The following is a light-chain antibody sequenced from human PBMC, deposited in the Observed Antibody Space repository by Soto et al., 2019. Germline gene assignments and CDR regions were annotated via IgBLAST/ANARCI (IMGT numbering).Light chain of an antibody. CDR3: QHYGSIRT. CDR1: QSVSSY. J-gene: IGKJ1*01. Sequence: DILLTQSPGTLSLSPGERATLSCRASQSVSSYLAWYQQKPGQAPRLLIYGASSRATGIPDRFSGSGSGTDFTLTISRLEPEDFAVYYCQHYGSIRTFGQGTKVDIK. CDR2: GAS. V-gene: IGKV3-20*01.